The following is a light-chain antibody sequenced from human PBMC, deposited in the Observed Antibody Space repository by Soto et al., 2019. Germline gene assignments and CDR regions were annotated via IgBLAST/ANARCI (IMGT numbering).Light chain of an antibody. Sequence: DIRMTQSAGTLSLSPRERATLSCRASQSISSNYLAWYQQKPGQSPRLLIYGASSRATGIPDRFSGRGSGTDFTLTISRLEPEDFAVYFCQQYGTSPRTFGQGTKVDIK. CDR2: GAS. CDR3: QQYGTSPRT. CDR1: QSISSNY. V-gene: IGKV3-20*01. J-gene: IGKJ1*01.